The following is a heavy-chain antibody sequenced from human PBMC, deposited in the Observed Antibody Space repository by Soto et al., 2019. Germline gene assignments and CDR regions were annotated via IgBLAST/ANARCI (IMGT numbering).Heavy chain of an antibody. CDR1: GGSFSGYS. CDR2: INHSGST. CDR3: ARDKITGLFDY. V-gene: IGHV4-34*01. J-gene: IGHJ4*02. D-gene: IGHD2-8*02. Sequence: QVQLQQWGAGLLKPSETLSLTCAVYGGSFSGYSWTWIRQPPRPGLEWIGEINHSGSTNSNPSLKSRVTISVDTSKNQFSLTLTAVTAADTALYYCARDKITGLFDYWGQGTLVTVSS.